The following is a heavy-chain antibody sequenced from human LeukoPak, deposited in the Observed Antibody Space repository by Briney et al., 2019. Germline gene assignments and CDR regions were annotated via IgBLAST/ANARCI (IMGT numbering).Heavy chain of an antibody. J-gene: IGHJ4*02. CDR3: ASRDKLAAADY. D-gene: IGHD6-13*01. CDR1: GFTFSSYW. Sequence: GGSLRLSCAASGFTFSSYWMSWVRQAPGKGLEWVANIKQDGSEKYYVDSVKGRFTISRGNAKNSLYLQMNSLRAEDTAVYYCASRDKLAAADYWGQGTLVTVSS. CDR2: IKQDGSEK. V-gene: IGHV3-7*01.